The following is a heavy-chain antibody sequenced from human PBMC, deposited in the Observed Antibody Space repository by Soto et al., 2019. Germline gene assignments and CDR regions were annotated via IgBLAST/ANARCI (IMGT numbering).Heavy chain of an antibody. Sequence: SVKVSCKASGTTFSNFAIGWVRQAPGQGLEWMGGIILPFGTPNYAQKFQGRVTISADESMTTAYMELRGLRSEDTAVYYCVRGPDYEGYFDYWGQGTLVTSPQ. D-gene: IGHD3-22*01. CDR1: GTTFSNFA. CDR3: VRGPDYEGYFDY. J-gene: IGHJ4*02. CDR2: IILPFGTP. V-gene: IGHV1-69*13.